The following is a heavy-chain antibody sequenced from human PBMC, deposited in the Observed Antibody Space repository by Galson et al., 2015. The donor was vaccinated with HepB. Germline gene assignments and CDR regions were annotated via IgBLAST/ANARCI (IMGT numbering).Heavy chain of an antibody. V-gene: IGHV1-69*02. CDR2: IIPILGIA. CDR1: GSTFSSYT. Sequence: SVKVSCKASGSTFSSYTISWVRQAPGQGLEWMGRIIPILGIANYAQKFQGRVTITADKSTSTAYMELSSLRSEDTAVYYCARLRHHGVDYYGSGSSQYYFDYWGQGTLVTVSS. CDR3: ARLRHHGVDYYGSGSSQYYFDY. D-gene: IGHD3-10*01. J-gene: IGHJ4*02.